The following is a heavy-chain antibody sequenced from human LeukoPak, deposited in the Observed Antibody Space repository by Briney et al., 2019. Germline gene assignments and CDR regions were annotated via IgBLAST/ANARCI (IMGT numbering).Heavy chain of an antibody. Sequence: PSETLSLTCTVSGDSISSYYWSWIRQPAGKGLEWIGRIYTSGSTNYNPSLKSRVTMSVDTSKNQFSLKLSSVTAADTAVYYCARETTQYCGGDCYFITHYYYYYMDVWGKGTTVTVSS. CDR1: GDSISSYY. J-gene: IGHJ6*03. V-gene: IGHV4-4*07. CDR3: ARETTQYCGGDCYFITHYYYYYMDV. D-gene: IGHD2-21*02. CDR2: IYTSGST.